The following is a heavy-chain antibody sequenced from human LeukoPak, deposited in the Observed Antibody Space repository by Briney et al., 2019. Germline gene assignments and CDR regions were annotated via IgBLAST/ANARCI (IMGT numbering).Heavy chain of an antibody. Sequence: GGSLRLSCAASEFTFRSYAMSWVRQAPGKGLEWVSVISGSGGSTYYGDSVKGRFTISRDNSKNTLYLQMNSLRAEDTAVYYCAKDRPPYCSSTSCKHFDYWGQGTLVTVSS. D-gene: IGHD2-2*01. CDR2: ISGSGGST. CDR3: AKDRPPYCSSTSCKHFDY. CDR1: EFTFRSYA. J-gene: IGHJ4*02. V-gene: IGHV3-23*01.